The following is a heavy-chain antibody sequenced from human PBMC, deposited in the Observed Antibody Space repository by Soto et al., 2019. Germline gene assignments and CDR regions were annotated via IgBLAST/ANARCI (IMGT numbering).Heavy chain of an antibody. CDR3: GLGGSHYYFDY. CDR1: GFTFSDYY. Sequence: SGGSLRLSCAASGFTFSDYYMSWIRQAPWKGLEWVSYISSSGSTIYYADSVKGRFTISRDNAKNSLYLQMNSLRAEDTAVYYCGLGGSHYYFDYCGRRTLLTLCS. CDR2: ISSSGSTI. D-gene: IGHD3-16*01. V-gene: IGHV3-11*01. J-gene: IGHJ4*02.